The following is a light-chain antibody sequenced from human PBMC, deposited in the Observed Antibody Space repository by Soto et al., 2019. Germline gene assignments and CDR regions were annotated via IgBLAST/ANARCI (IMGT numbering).Light chain of an antibody. CDR1: SADIGSHDY. J-gene: IGLJ1*01. CDR2: EVS. Sequence: QSALAQHASVSGSPGQSITLSCTGSSADIGSHDYVSWYQQHPGKVPKLIIYEVSKRPSGASDRFSGSKSGNAAYLSISGLQPEDDADYYCNSYTTTSALVFGTGTKVTVL. V-gene: IGLV2-14*01. CDR3: NSYTTTSALV.